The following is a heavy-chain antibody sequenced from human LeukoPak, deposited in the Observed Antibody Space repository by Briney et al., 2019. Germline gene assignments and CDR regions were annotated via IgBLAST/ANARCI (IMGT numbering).Heavy chain of an antibody. D-gene: IGHD2-2*01. V-gene: IGHV1-24*01. CDR2: FDPEDGET. J-gene: IGHJ3*02. Sequence: ASVKVSCKVSGYTLTELPMHWVRQAPGKGLEWMGGFDPEDGETIYAQKFQGRVTMTEDTSTDTAYMELSSLRSEDTAVYYCATDTLGIIVPAAKGPYGDYDRGAFDIWGQGTMVTVSS. CDR1: GYTLTELP. CDR3: ATDTLGIIVPAAKGPYGDYDRGAFDI.